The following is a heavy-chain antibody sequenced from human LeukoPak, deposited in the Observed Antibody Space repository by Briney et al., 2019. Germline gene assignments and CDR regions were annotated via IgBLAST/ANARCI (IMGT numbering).Heavy chain of an antibody. Sequence: SQTLSLTCTVSGGSISNGGYSWSWIRQPPGKGLKWIGYIYHSGSTYYNPSLKSQVTISVDRSKNQFSLKLTSVTAADTAVYFCARAMGSGSYYDYWGQGTLVTVSS. J-gene: IGHJ4*02. CDR3: ARAMGSGSYYDY. CDR1: GGSISNGGYS. CDR2: IYHSGST. D-gene: IGHD3-10*01. V-gene: IGHV4-30-2*01.